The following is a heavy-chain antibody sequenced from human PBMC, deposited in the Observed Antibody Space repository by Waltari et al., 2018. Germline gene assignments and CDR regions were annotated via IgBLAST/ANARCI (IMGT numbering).Heavy chain of an antibody. CDR1: GFTFDDYA. Sequence: EVQLVESGGGLVQPGRSLRLSCAASGFTFDDYAMHWVRHAPGKGLEWVSGISWNRGSIGYADAVKGRFTISRDNAKNSLYLQMNSLRAEDTALYYCAKDMVPELLQYGMDVWGQGTTVTVSS. J-gene: IGHJ6*02. CDR3: AKDMVPELLQYGMDV. CDR2: ISWNRGSI. D-gene: IGHD1-7*01. V-gene: IGHV3-9*01.